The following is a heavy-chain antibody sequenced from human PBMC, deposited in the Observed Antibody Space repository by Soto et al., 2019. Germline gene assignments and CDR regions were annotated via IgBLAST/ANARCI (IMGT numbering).Heavy chain of an antibody. V-gene: IGHV4-31*03. CDR2: NFYSGSA. Sequence: PSETLSLTCPVAGGSIGSGCYFWSWVRQHPGKGLEWIGYNFYSGSASYNPSLKSRLTISLDASNNQFSLKLSSVTAADTAVYYCARDYLRFDGRYYYGMDVWGQGTTVTVSS. J-gene: IGHJ6*02. CDR1: GGSIGSGCYF. D-gene: IGHD3-3*01. CDR3: ARDYLRFDGRYYYGMDV.